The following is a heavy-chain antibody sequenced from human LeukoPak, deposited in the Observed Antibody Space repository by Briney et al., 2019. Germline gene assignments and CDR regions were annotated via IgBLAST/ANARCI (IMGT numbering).Heavy chain of an antibody. V-gene: IGHV1-69*13. J-gene: IGHJ3*02. Sequence: ASVKVSCKASGGTFSSYAISWVRQAPGQGLEWMGGIIPIFGTANYAQKFQGRVTITADESTSTAYMELSSLRSEDTAVYYCARDRRRRHSELRFLEWFHMGDAFDIWGQGTMVTVSS. CDR1: GGTFSSYA. CDR2: IIPIFGTA. CDR3: ARDRRRRHSELRFLEWFHMGDAFDI. D-gene: IGHD3-3*01.